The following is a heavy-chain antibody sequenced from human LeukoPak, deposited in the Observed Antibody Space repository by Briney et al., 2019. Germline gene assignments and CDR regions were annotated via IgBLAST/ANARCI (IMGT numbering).Heavy chain of an antibody. D-gene: IGHD2-15*01. CDR3: AGGQGYLIEL. J-gene: IGHJ4*02. CDR1: GFTFTDYW. Sequence: PGGSLRLSCAASGFTFTDYWMSWVRQAPGKGLEWVAIIKQDGSETQYVDSVKGRLTISRDNAQHSLYLQINNLRAEDTAVYYCAGGQGYLIELWGQGTLVTVSS. CDR2: IKQDGSET. V-gene: IGHV3-7*01.